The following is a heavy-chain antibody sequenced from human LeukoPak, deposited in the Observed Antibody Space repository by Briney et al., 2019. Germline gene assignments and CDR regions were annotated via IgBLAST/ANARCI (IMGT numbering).Heavy chain of an antibody. V-gene: IGHV3-23*01. CDR3: AKVGVYDSSGYCYPMYDYFDY. CDR2: ISGSGGST. J-gene: IGHJ4*02. D-gene: IGHD3-22*01. CDR1: GFTFSSYA. Sequence: GGSLRLSCAASGFTFSSYAMSWVRQAPGKGLEWVSAISGSGGSTYYADSVKGRFTISRDNSKNTLYLQMNSLRAEDTAVYYCAKVGVYDSSGYCYPMYDYFDYWGQGTLVTVSS.